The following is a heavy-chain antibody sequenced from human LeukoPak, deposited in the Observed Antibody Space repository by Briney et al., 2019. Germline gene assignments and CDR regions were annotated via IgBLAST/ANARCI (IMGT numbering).Heavy chain of an antibody. V-gene: IGHV3-30*03. J-gene: IGHJ4*02. CDR1: GFTFSSYG. CDR3: ARVNSSSWYYFDY. D-gene: IGHD6-13*01. CDR2: ISYDGSDR. Sequence: GGSLRLSCVASGFTFSSYGMHWVRQAPGKGPEWVAVISYDGSDRYYANFVKGRFTISRDNSKNTLYLQMNSLRAEDTAVYYRARVNSSSWYYFDYWGQGTLVTVSS.